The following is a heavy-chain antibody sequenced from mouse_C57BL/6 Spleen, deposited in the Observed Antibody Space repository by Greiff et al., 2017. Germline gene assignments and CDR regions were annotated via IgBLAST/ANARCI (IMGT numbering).Heavy chain of an antibody. CDR3: ARFGNYDYVDY. D-gene: IGHD2-1*01. J-gene: IGHJ2*01. Sequence: QVQLQQPGAELVKPGASVKMSCKASGYTFTSYWITWVKQRPGQGLEWIGDIYPGSGSTNYNEKFKSKATLTVDTSSSTAYMQPSSLTSEATAVYYCARFGNYDYVDYWGQGTTLTVSS. CDR1: GYTFTSYW. V-gene: IGHV1-55*01. CDR2: IYPGSGST.